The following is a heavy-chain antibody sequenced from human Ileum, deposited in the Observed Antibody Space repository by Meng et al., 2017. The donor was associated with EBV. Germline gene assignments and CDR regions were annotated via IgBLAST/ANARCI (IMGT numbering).Heavy chain of an antibody. V-gene: IGHV6-1*01. D-gene: IGHD3-22*01. J-gene: IGHJ4*02. CDR3: ARDSSSSAYSPFDY. CDR1: GDSVSSNSAA. CDR2: TYYRSKWYN. Sequence: QVQLLQPGPGLVNPSQTLSPTSAISGDSVSSNSAAWNWIRQSPSRGLEWLGRTYYRSKWYNDYAVSVKSRITINPDTSKNQFSLQLNSVTPEDTAVYYCARDSSSSAYSPFDYWGQGTLVTVSS.